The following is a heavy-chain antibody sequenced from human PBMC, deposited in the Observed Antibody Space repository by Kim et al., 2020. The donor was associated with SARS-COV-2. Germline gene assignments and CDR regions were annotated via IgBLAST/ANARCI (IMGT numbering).Heavy chain of an antibody. J-gene: IGHJ4*01. Sequence: GGSLRLSCAASGFTFSSYWTSWVRQAPGKGLEWVANIKQDGSEKYYVDSVKGRFTISRDNAKNSLYLQMNSLRAEDTAVYYCARDPSTAMVPSYFDYWG. CDR3: ARDPSTAMVPSYFDY. CDR2: IKQDGSEK. D-gene: IGHD5-18*01. V-gene: IGHV3-7*01. CDR1: GFTFSSYW.